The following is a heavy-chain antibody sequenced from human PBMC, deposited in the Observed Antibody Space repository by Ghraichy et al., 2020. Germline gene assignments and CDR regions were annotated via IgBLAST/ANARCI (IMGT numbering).Heavy chain of an antibody. J-gene: IGHJ4*02. Sequence: GALRLSCAASGFTFSSYSMNWVRQAPGKGLEWVSYISSSISTIYYADSVKGRFTISRDNAKNSLYLQMNSLRAEDTAVYYCARERGSSSSGGVYYFDYWGQGPLVTVSS. V-gene: IGHV3-48*01. D-gene: IGHD6-6*01. CDR2: ISSSISTI. CDR3: ARERGSSSSGGVYYFDY. CDR1: GFTFSSYS.